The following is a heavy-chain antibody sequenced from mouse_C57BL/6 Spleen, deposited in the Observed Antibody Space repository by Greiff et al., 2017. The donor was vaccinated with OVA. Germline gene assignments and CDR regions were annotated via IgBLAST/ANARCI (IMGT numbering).Heavy chain of an antibody. CDR2: ISDGGSYT. Sequence: EVMLVESGGGLVKPGGSLKLSCAASGFTFSSYAMSWVRQTPEKRLEWVATISDGGSYTYYPDNVQGRFTISRDNAKNNLYLQKSHLKSEDTAMYYCAREGPHYYGFAYWGQGTLVTVSA. V-gene: IGHV5-4*01. CDR3: AREGPHYYGFAY. D-gene: IGHD1-1*01. J-gene: IGHJ3*01. CDR1: GFTFSSYA.